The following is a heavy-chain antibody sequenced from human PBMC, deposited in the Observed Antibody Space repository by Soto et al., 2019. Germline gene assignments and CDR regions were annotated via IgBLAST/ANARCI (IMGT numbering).Heavy chain of an antibody. CDR3: ARQSKVAGTYNWFDP. Sequence: SETLSLTCTVSGGSISSSSYYWGWIRQPPGKGLEWIGSIYYSGSTYYNPSLKSRVTISVDTSKNQFSLKLSSVAAADTAVYYCARQSKVAGTYNWFDPWGQGTLVT. D-gene: IGHD6-19*01. CDR2: IYYSGST. CDR1: GGSISSSSYY. J-gene: IGHJ5*02. V-gene: IGHV4-39*01.